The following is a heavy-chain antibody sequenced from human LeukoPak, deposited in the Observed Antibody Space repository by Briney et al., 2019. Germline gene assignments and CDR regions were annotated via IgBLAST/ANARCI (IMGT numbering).Heavy chain of an antibody. V-gene: IGHV3-7*01. Sequence: SGGSLRLSCAASGFTFSHYWMSWVRQAPGKGLEWVANINTDGSDKYYVDSVKGRFIISRDNAENSLPLQMNSLRADDTAIYYCGRDDWGPADYWGQGTLVTVSS. CDR3: GRDDWGPADY. CDR1: GFTFSHYW. CDR2: INTDGSDK. D-gene: IGHD3-9*01. J-gene: IGHJ4*02.